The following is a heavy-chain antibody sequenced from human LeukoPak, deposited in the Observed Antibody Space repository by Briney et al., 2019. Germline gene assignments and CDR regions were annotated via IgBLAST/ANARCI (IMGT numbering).Heavy chain of an antibody. J-gene: IGHJ4*02. CDR3: ARDPPTKSYGSGTYDY. Sequence: GGSLRLSCAASGFTFSSYWMSWVRQAPGKGLEWVANIKQDGQEEYYVDSVKGRFTISRDNAKNSLYLQMTSLRVEDTAVYYCARDPPTKSYGSGTYDYWGQGTLVTVSS. D-gene: IGHD3-10*01. CDR2: IKQDGQEE. CDR1: GFTFSSYW. V-gene: IGHV3-7*01.